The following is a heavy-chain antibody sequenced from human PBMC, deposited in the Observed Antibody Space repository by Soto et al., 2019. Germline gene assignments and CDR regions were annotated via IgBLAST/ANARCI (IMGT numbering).Heavy chain of an antibody. D-gene: IGHD3-22*01. V-gene: IGHV1-69*13. J-gene: IGHJ4*02. CDR2: IIPIFGTA. Sequence: ASVKVSCKASGGTFSSYAISWVRQAPGQGLEWMGGIIPIFGTANYAQKFQGRVTITADESTSTAYMELSSLRSEDMAVYYCASPRRSPYYYDSSGYYYIRPLDYWGQGTLVTVSS. CDR1: GGTFSSYA. CDR3: ASPRRSPYYYDSSGYYYIRPLDY.